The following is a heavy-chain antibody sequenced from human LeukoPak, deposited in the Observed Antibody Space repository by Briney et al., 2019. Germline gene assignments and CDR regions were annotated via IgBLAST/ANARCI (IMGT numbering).Heavy chain of an antibody. V-gene: IGHV3-74*01. CDR3: ARDKYGRSGSHFHIGQ. CDR2: INNDGSTT. Sequence: PGGSLRLSCAASGFTFSSYWMHWVRQAPGKGLVWVSRINNDGSTTDYADSVKGRFTISRDNAKNTLYLQMNSLRAEDTAVYYCARDKYGRSGSHFHIGQWGQGTLVTVSS. CDR1: GFTFSSYW. D-gene: IGHD1-26*01. J-gene: IGHJ4*02.